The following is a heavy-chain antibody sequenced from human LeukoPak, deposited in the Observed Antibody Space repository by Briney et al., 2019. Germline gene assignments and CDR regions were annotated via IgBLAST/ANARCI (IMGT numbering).Heavy chain of an antibody. CDR2: IYTSGST. CDR3: ARVDTPMVGHAFDI. V-gene: IGHV4-4*07. J-gene: IGHJ3*02. D-gene: IGHD5-18*01. CDR1: GGSINNYY. Sequence: PSETLSLTCTVSGGSINNYYWNWLRQPAGKGLEGIGRIYTSGSTNYNPSLKSRVTTSVDTSNNQFSLKLNSVTAADTAVYYCARVDTPMVGHAFDIWGQGTMVTVSS.